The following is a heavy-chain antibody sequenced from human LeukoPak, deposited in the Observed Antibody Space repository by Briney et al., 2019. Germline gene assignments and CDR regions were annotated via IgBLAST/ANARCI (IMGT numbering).Heavy chain of an antibody. CDR3: ARDGCSGGSCFDY. Sequence: SVKVSCKASGGTFSSYAISWVRQAPGQGLEWMGRIIPILGIANYAQKFQGRVTITADKSTSTAYMELSSLRSEDTAVYYCARDGCSGGSCFDYWGQGTLSPSPQ. V-gene: IGHV1-69*04. J-gene: IGHJ4*02. CDR2: IIPILGIA. D-gene: IGHD2-15*01. CDR1: GGTFSSYA.